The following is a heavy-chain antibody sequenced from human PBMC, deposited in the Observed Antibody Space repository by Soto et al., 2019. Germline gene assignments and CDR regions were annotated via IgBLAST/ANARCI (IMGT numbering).Heavy chain of an antibody. D-gene: IGHD2-21*02. CDR3: ARVAGYCGGDCYTPLDY. CDR1: GLTFSSYG. J-gene: IGHJ4*02. Sequence: WGSLRLSCAASGLTFSSYGMHWVRQAPGKGLEWVAVIWYDGSNKYYADSVKGRFTISRDNSKNTLYLQMNSLRAEDTAVYYCARVAGYCGGDCYTPLDYWGQGTLVTVPS. V-gene: IGHV3-33*01. CDR2: IWYDGSNK.